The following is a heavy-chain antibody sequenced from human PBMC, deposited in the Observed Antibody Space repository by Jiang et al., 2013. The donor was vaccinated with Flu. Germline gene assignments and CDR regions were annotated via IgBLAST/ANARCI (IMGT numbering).Heavy chain of an antibody. D-gene: IGHD4-17*01. CDR1: GGSISSTSYC. Sequence: QTLSLTCTVSGGSISSTSYCWGWIRQPPGKGLEWIGSVYSGGSTYYNPSLKSRVTISLDMSKNQFSLSLTSVTAADTAVFYCARLDYGDGYYYYGMDVWGQGTSVTVS. J-gene: IGHJ6*02. CDR3: ARLDYGDGYYYYGMDV. CDR2: VYSGGST. V-gene: IGHV4-39*01.